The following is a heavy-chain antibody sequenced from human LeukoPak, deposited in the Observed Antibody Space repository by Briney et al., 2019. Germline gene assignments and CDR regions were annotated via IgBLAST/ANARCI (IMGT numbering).Heavy chain of an antibody. CDR2: ISAYNGNT. J-gene: IGHJ4*02. D-gene: IGHD2-8*01. Sequence: ASVKVSCKASGYTFTSYGISWVRQAPGQGLEWMGRISAYNGNTNYAQKLQGRVTMTTDTSTSTAYMELRSLRSDDTAVYYCARERGGISPKRPVLMVYAWDYWGQGTLVTVSS. CDR3: ARERGGISPKRPVLMVYAWDY. V-gene: IGHV1-18*01. CDR1: GYTFTSYG.